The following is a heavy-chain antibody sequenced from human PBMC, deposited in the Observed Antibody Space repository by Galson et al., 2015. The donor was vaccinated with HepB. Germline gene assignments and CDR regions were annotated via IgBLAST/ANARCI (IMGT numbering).Heavy chain of an antibody. J-gene: IGHJ6*02. CDR1: GFTFSSYW. CDR2: IKQDGSEK. CDR3: AREGPGQLLYSFYYYGMDV. Sequence: SLRLSCAASGFTFSSYWMSWVRQAPGKGLEWVANIKQDGSEKYYVDSVKGRFTISRDNAKNSLYLQMNSLRAEDTAVYYCAREGPGQLLYSFYYYGMDVWGQGTTVTVSS. D-gene: IGHD2-2*02. V-gene: IGHV3-7*03.